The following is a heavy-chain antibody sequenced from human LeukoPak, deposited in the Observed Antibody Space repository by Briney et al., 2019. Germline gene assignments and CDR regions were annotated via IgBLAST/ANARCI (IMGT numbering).Heavy chain of an antibody. CDR3: ASLPPIAGYSSSLYWFDP. Sequence: PSETLSLTCAVYGGSFSGYHWSWIRQPPGKGLEWIGEINHSGSTNYNPSLKSRVTISVDTSKNQFSLKLSSVTAADTAVYYCASLPPIAGYSSSLYWFDPWGQGTLVTVSS. CDR1: GGSFSGYH. J-gene: IGHJ5*02. D-gene: IGHD6-13*01. CDR2: INHSGST. V-gene: IGHV4-34*01.